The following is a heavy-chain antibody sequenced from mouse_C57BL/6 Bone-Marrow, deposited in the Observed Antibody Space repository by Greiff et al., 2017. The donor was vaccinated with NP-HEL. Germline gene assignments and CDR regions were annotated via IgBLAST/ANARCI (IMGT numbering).Heavy chain of an antibody. D-gene: IGHD1-1*01. CDR3: TTLYYYGSSYDY. V-gene: IGHV14-4*01. CDR2: IDPENGDT. J-gene: IGHJ2*01. CDR1: GFNIKDDY. Sequence: VQLQHSGAELVRPGASVKLSCTASGFNIKDDYMHWVKQRPEQGLEWIGWIDPENGDTEYASKFQGKATITADTSSNTAYLQLSSLTSEDTAVYYCTTLYYYGSSYDYWGQGTTLTVSS.